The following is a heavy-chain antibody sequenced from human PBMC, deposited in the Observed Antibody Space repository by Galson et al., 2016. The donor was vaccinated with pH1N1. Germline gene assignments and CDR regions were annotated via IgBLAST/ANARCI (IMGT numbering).Heavy chain of an antibody. Sequence: SETLSLTCAVSGCSISSGYYWGWIRQPPGKELEWIGSIRHSGTIYYNPSLKSRVTISVDMSKNQLSLTLSSVTAAATAVYYCARHEMLRGGSCSSFDYWGQGTLVTVSS. J-gene: IGHJ4*02. CDR1: GCSISSGYY. CDR2: IRHSGTI. D-gene: IGHD2-15*01. V-gene: IGHV4-38-2*01. CDR3: ARHEMLRGGSCSSFDY.